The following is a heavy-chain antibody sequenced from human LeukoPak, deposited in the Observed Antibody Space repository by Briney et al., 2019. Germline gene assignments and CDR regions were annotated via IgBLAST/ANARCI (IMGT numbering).Heavy chain of an antibody. V-gene: IGHV3-30-3*01. Sequence: GRSLRLSCAASGFTFSSYAMHWVRQAPGKGLEWVAVISYDGSNKYYADSVKGRFTISRDNSKNTLYLQMNSLRAEDTAVYYCASPPDYDFWSGPDTWGQGTLVTVSS. CDR3: ASPPDYDFWSGPDT. J-gene: IGHJ5*02. CDR2: ISYDGSNK. CDR1: GFTFSSYA. D-gene: IGHD3-3*01.